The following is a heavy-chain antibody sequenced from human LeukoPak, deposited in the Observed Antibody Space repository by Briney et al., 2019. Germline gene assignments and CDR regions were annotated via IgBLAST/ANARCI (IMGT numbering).Heavy chain of an antibody. CDR3: AREDYYDSSGYLDY. CDR2: IYYSGTT. V-gene: IGHV4-31*03. Sequence: SQTLSLTCTVSGVSISSSGYYLSWLRHHPGKGLEWIGYIYYSGTTYYNPSLKSRVTISVDTSKNQFSLKLFFVTAADTAVYYCAREDYYDSSGYLDYWGQGTLVTVSS. J-gene: IGHJ4*02. D-gene: IGHD3-22*01. CDR1: GVSISSSGYY.